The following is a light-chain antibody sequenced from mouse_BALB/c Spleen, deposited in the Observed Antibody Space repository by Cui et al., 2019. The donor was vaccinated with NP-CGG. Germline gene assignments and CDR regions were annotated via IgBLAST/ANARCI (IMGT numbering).Light chain of an antibody. V-gene: IGLV1*01. CDR2: GTN. CDR1: TGTVTTSNY. CDR3: ALWYSNHWV. J-gene: IGLJ1*01. Sequence: HAVVTQDSALITSPGETVTLTCRSSTGTVTTSNYANWVQEKPDHLFTGLIGGTNNRAPGVPARFSGSLIGDKAALTITGAQTEDEAIYFCALWYSNHWVFGGGTKLTVL.